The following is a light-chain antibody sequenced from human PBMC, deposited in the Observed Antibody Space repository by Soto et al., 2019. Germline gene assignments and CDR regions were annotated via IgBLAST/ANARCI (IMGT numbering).Light chain of an antibody. V-gene: IGKV3-15*01. J-gene: IGKJ1*01. CDR3: QEYNGWSRT. CDR1: QSVSND. CDR2: GAS. Sequence: ELVMTQSPGTPSVSPGERATLSCRASQSVSNDLAWTQQKPGQLPSLLIYGASTWATGKPARFTGSGFGTDITLTISCLQPEDFAVYSCQEYNGWSRTCGQGTKVEVK.